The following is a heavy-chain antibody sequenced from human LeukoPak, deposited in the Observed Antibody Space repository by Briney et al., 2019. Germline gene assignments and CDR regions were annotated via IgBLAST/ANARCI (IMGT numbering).Heavy chain of an antibody. V-gene: IGHV3-48*03. CDR1: GFTFSSYE. J-gene: IGHJ4*02. CDR3: ARESIAVAGAPFDY. CDR2: ISSGSTI. Sequence: GGSLRLSCAASGFTFSSYEMNWVRQAPGKGLEWVSYISSGSTIYDADSVKGRFTISRDNAKNSLYLQMNSLRAEDTAVYYRARESIAVAGAPFDYWGQGTLVTVSS. D-gene: IGHD6-19*01.